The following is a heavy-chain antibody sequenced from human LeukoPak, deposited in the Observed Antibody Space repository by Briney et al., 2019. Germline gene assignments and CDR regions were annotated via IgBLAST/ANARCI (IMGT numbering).Heavy chain of an antibody. CDR2: IIPILGTT. V-gene: IGHV1-69*13. Sequence: GASVKVSCKASGGTFSSYAISWVRQAPGQGLEWMGGIIPILGTTSYAQKFQGRVTMTADEATSTAYMELSSLRSEDTAVYYCARAGAFCGGDCYRLDYWGQGTLVTVSS. CDR1: GGTFSSYA. J-gene: IGHJ4*02. D-gene: IGHD2-21*01. CDR3: ARAGAFCGGDCYRLDY.